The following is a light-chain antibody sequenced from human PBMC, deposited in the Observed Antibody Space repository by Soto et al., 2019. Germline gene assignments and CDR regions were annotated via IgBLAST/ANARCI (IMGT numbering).Light chain of an antibody. CDR1: QSLSSSY. J-gene: IGKJ5*01. Sequence: EIVLTQYQDTLSLSPGERSTLSFRASQSLSSSYLAWYQQKPGQAPRLLIYASVTRATGIPDRFSGSASGTDFTLTINRLEPEDFAVYYCQLYGNSPPFGQGTRLEIK. V-gene: IGKV3-20*01. CDR2: ASV. CDR3: QLYGNSPP.